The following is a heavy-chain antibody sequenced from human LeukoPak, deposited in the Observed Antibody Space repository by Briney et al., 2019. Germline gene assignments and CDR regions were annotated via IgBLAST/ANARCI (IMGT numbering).Heavy chain of an antibody. J-gene: IGHJ4*02. D-gene: IGHD6-13*01. CDR3: ATSTAAAGTD. CDR2: IKQDGSEK. Sequence: GGSLRLSCAASGFTFSNLWMSWVRQAPGKGLKWVANIKQDGSEKYYVDSVKGRFTISRDNAQNSLYLQMNSLRAEDTAIYYCATSTAAAGTDWGQGTLVTVSP. CDR1: GFTFSNLW. V-gene: IGHV3-7*03.